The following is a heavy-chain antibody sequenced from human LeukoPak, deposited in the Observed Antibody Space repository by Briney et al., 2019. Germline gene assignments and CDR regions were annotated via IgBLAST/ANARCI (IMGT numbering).Heavy chain of an antibody. J-gene: IGHJ4*02. CDR1: GYTFTSYG. Sequence: GASVKVSCKASGYTFTSYGISWVRQAPGQGLEWMGWISAYNGNTNYAQKLQGRVTITADESTSTAYMELSSLRSEDTAVYYCARDQSSSGLGFDYWGQGTLVTVSS. CDR3: ARDQSSSGLGFDY. CDR2: ISAYNGNT. V-gene: IGHV1-18*01. D-gene: IGHD6-6*01.